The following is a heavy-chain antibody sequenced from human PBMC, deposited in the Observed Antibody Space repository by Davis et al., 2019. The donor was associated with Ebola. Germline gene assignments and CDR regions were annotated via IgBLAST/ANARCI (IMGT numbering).Heavy chain of an antibody. J-gene: IGHJ6*02. CDR3: AREQGSYDFWSGEYYYYYYGMDV. V-gene: IGHV4-31*03. Sequence: MPSETLSLTCTVSGGSISSGGYYWSWIRQHPGKGLEWIGYIYYSGSTYYNPSLKSRVTISVDTSQNQFSLKLSSVTAADTAVYYCAREQGSYDFWSGEYYYYYYGMDVWGQGTTVTVSS. CDR2: IYYSGST. D-gene: IGHD3-3*01. CDR1: GGSISSGGYY.